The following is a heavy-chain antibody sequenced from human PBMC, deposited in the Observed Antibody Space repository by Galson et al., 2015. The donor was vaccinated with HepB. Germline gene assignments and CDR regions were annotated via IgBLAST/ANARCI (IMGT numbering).Heavy chain of an antibody. CDR3: ARVGVCYGSVSHTFDI. Sequence: SVKVSCKATGYTFTNYGISWVRQAPGQGLEWMGWISGYNGDTNYAQNLQGRVTMTTDTSMGTAYMELRSLRSDDTAVYYCARVGVCYGSVSHTFDIWGHWTKVTVSS. CDR2: ISGYNGDT. D-gene: IGHD3-10*01. J-gene: IGHJ3*02. V-gene: IGHV1-18*04. CDR1: GYTFTNYG.